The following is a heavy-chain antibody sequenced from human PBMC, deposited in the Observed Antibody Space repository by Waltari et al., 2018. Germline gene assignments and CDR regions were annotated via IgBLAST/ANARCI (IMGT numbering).Heavy chain of an antibody. CDR3: TRGGRDSSWYWRD. V-gene: IGHV3-7*01. J-gene: IGHJ4*02. CDR1: GLSFGNYG. Sequence: EVQLVESGGGLAQPGGSLRLSCAASGLSFGNYGRTWVRQASGKGPEWVANIKQDGSEKYYMDSVKGRFTISRDNAKNSLYLQMNNLRVEDTAVYYCTRGGRDSSWYWRDWGQGTLVTVSS. D-gene: IGHD6-13*01. CDR2: IKQDGSEK.